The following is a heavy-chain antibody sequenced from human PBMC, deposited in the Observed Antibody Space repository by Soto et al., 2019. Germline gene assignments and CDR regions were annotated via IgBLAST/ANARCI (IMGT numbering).Heavy chain of an antibody. CDR2: THYRSKWNT. D-gene: IGHD6-13*01. CDR3: ARLIGNSWFVG. J-gene: IGHJ4*02. V-gene: IGHV6-1*01. Sequence: QVQLQQSGPGLVKPSQTLSLTCAISGDSVSTNTATWDWLRQSPTRRLEWLGRTHYRSKWNTDYALSVKSRITIHPDTSKIQDSLELDSGTPEDTAVYYCARLIGNSWFVGWGQGTLVTVSS. CDR1: GDSVSTNTAT.